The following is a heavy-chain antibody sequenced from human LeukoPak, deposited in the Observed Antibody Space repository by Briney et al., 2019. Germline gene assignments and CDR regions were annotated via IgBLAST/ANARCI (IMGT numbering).Heavy chain of an antibody. CDR1: GLPIADFA. Sequence: GGSLRLSCVASGLPIADFAMHWVRRAPGKGLEWVSLISGDGVSTFYADSVKGRFSISRDNSKNSLYLEMNSLRTEDAAMYYCAKESGKFDYWGQGTLVAVSS. V-gene: IGHV3-43*02. J-gene: IGHJ4*02. CDR2: ISGDGVST. CDR3: AKESGKFDY.